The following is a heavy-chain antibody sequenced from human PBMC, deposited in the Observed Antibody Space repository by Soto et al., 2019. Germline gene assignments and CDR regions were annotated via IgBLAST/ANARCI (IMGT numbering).Heavy chain of an antibody. J-gene: IGHJ4*02. CDR3: ARIPPFGVARGYFDY. Sequence: SETLSLTCTVSGGSINTYYWSWIRQPPGKGLEWIGYVYYSGRTKYNPSLNSRVTMSVDTSKSQFSLKMTSVTAADTDVYLCARIPPFGVARGYFDYWGQGALVTVSS. CDR1: GGSINTYY. V-gene: IGHV4-59*01. D-gene: IGHD3-3*01. CDR2: VYYSGRT.